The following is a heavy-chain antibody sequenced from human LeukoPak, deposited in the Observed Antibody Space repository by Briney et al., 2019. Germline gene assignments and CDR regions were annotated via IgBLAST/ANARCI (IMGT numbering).Heavy chain of an antibody. D-gene: IGHD1-26*01. V-gene: IGHV3-64*01. CDR1: GFTFSSYA. CDR3: ARGLVGANTLFDY. J-gene: IGHJ4*02. CDR2: ISSNGGST. Sequence: GGSLRLSCAASGFTFSSYAMHWVRQAPGKGLEYVSAISSNGGSTYYANSVKGRFTISRDNSKNTLYLQMGSLRAEDMAVYYCARGLVGANTLFDYWGQGTLVTVSS.